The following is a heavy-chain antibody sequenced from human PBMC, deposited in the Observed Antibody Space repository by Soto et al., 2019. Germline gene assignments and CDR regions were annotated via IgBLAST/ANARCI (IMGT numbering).Heavy chain of an antibody. D-gene: IGHD6-6*01. CDR3: ARLGGAARPPVDYYYGMDV. V-gene: IGHV5-51*01. Sequence: GESLKISCKGSGYSFTSYWIGWVRQMPGKGLEWMGIIYPGDSDTRYSPSFQGQVTISADKSISTAYLQWSSLKASDTAMYYCARLGGAARPPVDYYYGMDVWGQGTTVTVSS. CDR1: GYSFTSYW. CDR2: IYPGDSDT. J-gene: IGHJ6*02.